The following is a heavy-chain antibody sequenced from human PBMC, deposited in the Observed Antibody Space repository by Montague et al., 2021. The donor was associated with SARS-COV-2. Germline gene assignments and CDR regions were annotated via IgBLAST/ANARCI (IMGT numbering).Heavy chain of an antibody. V-gene: IGHV2-70*11. CDR1: GFSLSTSGMC. CDR3: ARASLAWLDY. CDR2: IDWDDDK. J-gene: IGHJ4*02. Sequence: VKPTQTLTLTCTFSGFSLSTSGMCVSWIRQPPGKALEWLARIDWDDDKYYSTSLETRLTISKDTSKNQVVLTMTNMDPVDTATYYCARASLAWLDYWGQGTLVTVSS. D-gene: IGHD5-24*01.